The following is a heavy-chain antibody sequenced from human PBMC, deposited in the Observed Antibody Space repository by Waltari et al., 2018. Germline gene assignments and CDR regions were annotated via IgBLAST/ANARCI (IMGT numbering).Heavy chain of an antibody. CDR3: ARGAASSTIFGVVTFHQ. CDR2: ISIDGNTE. V-gene: IGHV3-30*01. J-gene: IGHJ1*01. D-gene: IGHD3-3*01. CDR1: GFTFSSYV. Sequence: QVQLVESGGGVVPPGRSLRLSCAASGFTFSSYVMHWVRQSPGQGLEWVAVISIDGNTEYSANSVKGRFTISRDNSRNTLYLQMNSLGVEDTAVYYCARGAASSTIFGVVTFHQWGQGTLVTVSS.